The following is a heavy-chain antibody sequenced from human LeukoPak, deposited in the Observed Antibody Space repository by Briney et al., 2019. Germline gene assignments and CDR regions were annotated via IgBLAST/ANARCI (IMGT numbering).Heavy chain of an antibody. D-gene: IGHD4-23*01. CDR1: GGSISSYY. Sequence: SETLSLTCTVSGGSISSYYWSWIRQPPGKGLEWIGYIYYSGSTNYNPSLKSRVTISVDTSKNQFPLKLSSVTAADTAVYYCARHQGALRWYPGSDAFDIWGQGTMVTVSS. CDR3: ARHQGALRWYPGSDAFDI. J-gene: IGHJ3*02. CDR2: IYYSGST. V-gene: IGHV4-59*08.